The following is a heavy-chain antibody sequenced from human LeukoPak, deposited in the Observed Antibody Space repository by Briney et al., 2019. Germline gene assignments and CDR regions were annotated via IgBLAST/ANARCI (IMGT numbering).Heavy chain of an antibody. CDR2: ISGSGGST. V-gene: IGHV3-23*01. D-gene: IGHD4-11*01. Sequence: GGSLRLSCAASGFTFSSYWMSWVRQAPGKGLEWVSAISGSGGSTYYADSVKGRFTISRDNSKNTLYLQMNSLRAEDTAVYYCAKNPTVTTPNYYYYYYMDVWGKGTTVTVSS. J-gene: IGHJ6*03. CDR1: GFTFSSYW. CDR3: AKNPTVTTPNYYYYYYMDV.